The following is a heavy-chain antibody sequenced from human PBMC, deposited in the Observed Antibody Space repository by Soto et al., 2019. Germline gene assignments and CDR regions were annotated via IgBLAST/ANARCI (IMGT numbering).Heavy chain of an antibody. CDR3: AGGYSGYRDYYYYYGMDV. D-gene: IGHD5-12*01. J-gene: IGHJ6*02. CDR2: IIPIFGTA. Sequence: EASVKVSCKASGGTFSSYAISWVRQAPGQGLEWMGGIIPIFGTANYAQKFQGRVTITADESTSTAYMELSSLRSEDTAVYYCAGGYSGYRDYYYYYGMDVWGQGTTVTVSS. CDR1: GGTFSSYA. V-gene: IGHV1-69*13.